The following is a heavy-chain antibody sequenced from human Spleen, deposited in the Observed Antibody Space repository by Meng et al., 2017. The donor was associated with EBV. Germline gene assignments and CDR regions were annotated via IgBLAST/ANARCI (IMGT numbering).Heavy chain of an antibody. CDR2: IYAGDGST. J-gene: IGHJ4*02. CDR3: ASYTSKGYAIDY. CDR1: GYTFSTSA. D-gene: IGHD5-12*01. V-gene: IGHV1-3*01. Sequence: VRIVQSGAEVKKPGASVKLSCKAPGYTFSTSAMHWVRQAPGQRLEWMGWIYAGDGSTKYSQRLQDRVTITRDTSASTSYMELSSLGSEDTAVYYCASYTSKGYAIDYWGRGTLVTVSS.